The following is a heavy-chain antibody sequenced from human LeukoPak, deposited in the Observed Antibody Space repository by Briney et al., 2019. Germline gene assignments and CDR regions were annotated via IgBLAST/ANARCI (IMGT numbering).Heavy chain of an antibody. CDR3: ARVADGYYFDY. CDR2: INPNSGDT. CDR1: GYPFTGYY. Sequence: ASVKVSCKASGYPFTGYYMHWVRQAPGQGPDWMGWINPNSGDTNYAQKFHGRVTMTSDTSINTAYMELSRLTSDDTAVYHCARVADGYYFDYWGQGTLVTVSS. V-gene: IGHV1-2*02. D-gene: IGHD6-25*01. J-gene: IGHJ4*02.